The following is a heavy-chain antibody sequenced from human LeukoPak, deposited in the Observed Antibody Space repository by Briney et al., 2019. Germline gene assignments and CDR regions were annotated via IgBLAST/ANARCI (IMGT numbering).Heavy chain of an antibody. CDR2: IWYDGSNK. J-gene: IGHJ4*02. CDR1: GFTFSSYG. CDR3: ASLKSGYSYGGFDY. Sequence: SGGSLRLSCAASGFTFSSYGMHWVRQAPGKGLEWVAVIWYDGSNKYYADSVKGRFTISRDNSKNTLYLQMNSLRAEDTAVYYCASLKSGYSYGGFDYWGQGTLVTVSS. V-gene: IGHV3-33*01. D-gene: IGHD5-18*01.